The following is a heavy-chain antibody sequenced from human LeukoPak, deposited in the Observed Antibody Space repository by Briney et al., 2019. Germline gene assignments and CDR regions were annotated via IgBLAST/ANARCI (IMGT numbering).Heavy chain of an antibody. J-gene: IGHJ4*02. Sequence: GGSLRLSCAASGFTFSSHGMHWVRQAPGRGLEWVAFIRNDGSDKYYADSVKGRFTISRGNSKNTLSVQMNSLRVQDTAVYYCVRDADWSFDYWGQGTLLTVSS. CDR3: VRDADWSFDY. D-gene: IGHD3-9*01. CDR2: IRNDGSDK. V-gene: IGHV3-30*02. CDR1: GFTFSSHG.